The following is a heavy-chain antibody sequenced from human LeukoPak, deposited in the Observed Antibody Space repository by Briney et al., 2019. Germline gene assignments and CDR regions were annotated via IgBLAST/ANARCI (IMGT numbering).Heavy chain of an antibody. V-gene: IGHV4-59*01. D-gene: IGHD2/OR15-2a*01. CDR2: IYYSGST. Sequence: SETLSLTCTVSGGSISTYYWSWIRQPPGKGLEWIGYIYYSGSTNYNPSLKSRVTISVDTSKNQFSLKLSSVTAADTAVYYCARGDNSLSFDYWGQGTLVTVSS. CDR1: GGSISTYY. J-gene: IGHJ4*02. CDR3: ARGDNSLSFDY.